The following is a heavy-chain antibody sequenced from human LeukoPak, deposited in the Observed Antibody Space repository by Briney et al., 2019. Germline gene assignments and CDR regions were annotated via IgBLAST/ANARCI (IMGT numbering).Heavy chain of an antibody. Sequence: GESLKISCKGSGYSFTSYWIGWVRQMPGKGLEWMGIIYPGDSDTRYSPSFQGQVTISADKSISTAYLQWSSLKASGTAMYYCARRSSTVTPVVDVWGQGTTVTASS. J-gene: IGHJ6*02. CDR1: GYSFTSYW. D-gene: IGHD4-17*01. CDR3: ARRSSTVTPVVDV. CDR2: IYPGDSDT. V-gene: IGHV5-51*01.